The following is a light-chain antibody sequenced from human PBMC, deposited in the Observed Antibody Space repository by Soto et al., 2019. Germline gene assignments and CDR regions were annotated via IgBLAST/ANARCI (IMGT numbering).Light chain of an antibody. CDR3: CSYTASNTPQIV. V-gene: IGLV2-14*01. Sequence: QSALTQPASVSGSPGQSITISCTGASSDVGGYNYVSWYQQHPGKAPKFMIYDVSNRPSGVSNRFSGSKSGNTASLTISGLQAEDEADYYSCSYTASNTPQIVFGTGTKVTVL. CDR1: SSDVGGYNY. CDR2: DVS. J-gene: IGLJ1*01.